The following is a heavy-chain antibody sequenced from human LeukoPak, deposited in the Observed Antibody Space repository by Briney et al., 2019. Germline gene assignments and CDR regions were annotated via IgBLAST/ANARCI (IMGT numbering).Heavy chain of an antibody. CDR2: IKSDGGST. J-gene: IGHJ4*02. Sequence: PGGSLRLSCAASGFSFSSYWMHWVRQAPGKGLVWVARIKSDGGSTDYADYVKGRFTISRDNAKNTLYLQMNSLRAEDTAVYYCARGGQGAVDYWGPGTLVTVSS. V-gene: IGHV3-74*01. CDR3: ARGGQGAVDY. D-gene: IGHD3-16*01. CDR1: GFSFSSYW.